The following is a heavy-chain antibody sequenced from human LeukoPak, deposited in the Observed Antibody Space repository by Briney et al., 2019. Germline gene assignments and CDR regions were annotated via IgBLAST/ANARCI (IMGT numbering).Heavy chain of an antibody. Sequence: GGSLRLSCAASGFTFSSYAMHWVRQAPGKGLEWVSAISGSGGSTYYADSVKGRFTISRDNSKNTLYLQMNSLRAEDTAVYYCAKDYDFWSGYPYPYYFDYWGQGTLVTVSS. CDR3: AKDYDFWSGYPYPYYFDY. CDR1: GFTFSSYA. V-gene: IGHV3-23*01. D-gene: IGHD3-3*01. J-gene: IGHJ4*02. CDR2: ISGSGGST.